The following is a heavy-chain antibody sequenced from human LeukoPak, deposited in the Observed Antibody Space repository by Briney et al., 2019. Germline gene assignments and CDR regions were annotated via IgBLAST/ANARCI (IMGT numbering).Heavy chain of an antibody. CDR3: VRGLSGVSSWYFDL. CDR2: LHSGGHT. Sequence: GGSLRLSCAASGFAISSNYLSWVRQAPGKGLVWISALHSGGHTFYADSVRGRFTISRDISKNTLYLQMNDLGAEDTALYYCVRGLSGVSSWYFDLWGRGTLVSFSS. CDR1: GFAISSNY. V-gene: IGHV3-53*01. D-gene: IGHD7-27*01. J-gene: IGHJ2*01.